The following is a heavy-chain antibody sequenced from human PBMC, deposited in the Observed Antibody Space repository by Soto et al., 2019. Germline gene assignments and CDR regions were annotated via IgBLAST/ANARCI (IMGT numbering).Heavy chain of an antibody. CDR3: ARQGFGVLHGLVDV. Sequence: PSETLSLTCTVSGGSISSSSYYWGWIRQPPGKGLEWIGSIYYSGSTYYNLSLKSRVTISVDTSKNQFSLKLRSVTAADTALYYCARQGFGVLHGLVDVWGQGTTVTVSS. J-gene: IGHJ6*02. CDR1: GGSISSSSYY. V-gene: IGHV4-39*01. CDR2: IYYSGST. D-gene: IGHD3-10*01.